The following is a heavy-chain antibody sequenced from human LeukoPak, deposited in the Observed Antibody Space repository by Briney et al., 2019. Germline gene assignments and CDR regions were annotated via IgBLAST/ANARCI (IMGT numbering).Heavy chain of an antibody. D-gene: IGHD2-8*02. CDR2: INKDGSEK. CDR1: GFTFSNYW. Sequence: GGSLRLSCTASGFTFSNYWMRWVRQAPGKGLEWVAAINKDGSEKQYVGSVKGRFTISRDNAKNSVYLQMTSLGAEDTAVYYCATYTQYFGAPGGADYWGLGTLVTVSS. V-gene: IGHV3-7*01. CDR3: ATYTQYFGAPGGADY. J-gene: IGHJ4*02.